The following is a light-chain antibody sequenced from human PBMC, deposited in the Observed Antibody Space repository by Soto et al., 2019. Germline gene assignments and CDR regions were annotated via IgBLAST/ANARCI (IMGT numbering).Light chain of an antibody. J-gene: IGKJ1*01. Sequence: DIQMTQSPSTLSASLGDRVTITCRASQSISSWLAWYQQKPGKAPILLIYKASSLESGVPSRFSGSGSGTEFTLTISSLQPDDSATYYCQQYNTYSRTFGQGTKVDIK. CDR2: KAS. CDR3: QQYNTYSRT. CDR1: QSISSW. V-gene: IGKV1-5*03.